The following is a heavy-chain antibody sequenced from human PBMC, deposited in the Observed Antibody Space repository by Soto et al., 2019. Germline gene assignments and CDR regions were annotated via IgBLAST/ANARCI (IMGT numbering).Heavy chain of an antibody. Sequence: SETLSLTCTVSGGSISSYYWSWIRQPPGKGLEWIGYIYYSGSTNYNPSLKSRVTISVDTSKNQFSLKLSSVTAADTAVYYCARAEYSSSHYYYYYYMDVWGKGTTVTVSS. J-gene: IGHJ6*03. CDR1: GGSISSYY. V-gene: IGHV4-59*01. D-gene: IGHD6-6*01. CDR3: ARAEYSSSHYYYYYYMDV. CDR2: IYYSGST.